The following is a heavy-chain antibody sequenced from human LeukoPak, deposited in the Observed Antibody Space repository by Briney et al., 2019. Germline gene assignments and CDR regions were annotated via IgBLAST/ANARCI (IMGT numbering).Heavy chain of an antibody. D-gene: IGHD2-2*01. CDR2: ISSSGSTI. Sequence: GGSLRLSCAASGFTFSDYYMSWIRQAPGKGLEWVSYISSSGSTIYCADSVKGRFTITRDNAKNSLYLQMNSLRAEDTAVYYCARVSVVPAAMVARYYFDYWGQGTLVTVSS. J-gene: IGHJ4*02. CDR3: ARVSVVPAAMVARYYFDY. CDR1: GFTFSDYY. V-gene: IGHV3-11*01.